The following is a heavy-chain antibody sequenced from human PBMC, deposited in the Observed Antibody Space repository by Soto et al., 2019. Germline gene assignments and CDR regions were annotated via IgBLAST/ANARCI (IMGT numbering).Heavy chain of an antibody. J-gene: IGHJ3*02. Sequence: EAQLLESGGELIQPGGSLRLSCAASGFTYSSHGMSWVRQAPGKGLEWIAGLSRGGGSTYYADSVKGRFTISRDNSKNSLDLIINSLRVEDTALYYCARDRQYSTDGFDIWGQGTMVTVSS. V-gene: IGHV3-23*01. CDR2: LSRGGGST. D-gene: IGHD6-13*01. CDR3: ARDRQYSTDGFDI. CDR1: GFTYSSHG.